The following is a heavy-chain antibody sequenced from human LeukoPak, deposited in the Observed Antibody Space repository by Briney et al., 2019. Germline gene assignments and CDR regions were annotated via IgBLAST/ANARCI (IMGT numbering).Heavy chain of an antibody. J-gene: IGHJ4*02. CDR1: GFTFSSYT. Sequence: GGSLRLSCAASGFTFSSYTMNWVRQAPGKGLEWVSSIGPTGTDRYYADSVRGRFTISRDNAKNSMYLQMDSLRDEDTAVYYCATETIGRHYDYWGQGTLLTVSS. D-gene: IGHD1-14*01. CDR3: ATETIGRHYDY. V-gene: IGHV3-21*01. CDR2: IGPTGTDR.